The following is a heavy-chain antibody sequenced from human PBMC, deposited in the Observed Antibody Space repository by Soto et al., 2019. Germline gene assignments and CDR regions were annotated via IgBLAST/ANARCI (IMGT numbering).Heavy chain of an antibody. CDR1: GDSVSSDRAT. D-gene: IGHD6-19*01. CDR2: TCYRSKWYN. V-gene: IGHV6-1*01. CDR3: ARDSSGWHWYFDL. Sequence: QVQLQQSGPGLVKPSQTLSLICAISGDSVSSDRATWNWIRQSPSRGLERLGRTCYRSKWYNDYAVSVNSRIASTPATSKDQLSLQLNSVTPEDTAFYVWARDSSGWHWYFDLWGRGTLVTVSS. J-gene: IGHJ2*01.